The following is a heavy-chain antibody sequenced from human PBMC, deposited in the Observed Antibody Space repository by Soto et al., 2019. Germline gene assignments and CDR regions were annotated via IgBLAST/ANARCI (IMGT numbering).Heavy chain of an antibody. J-gene: IGHJ4*02. D-gene: IGHD2-15*01. Sequence: EVQLLESGGDLVQPGGSLRLSCATSGFTFSTYGMSWVRQAPGKGLQWVSGIDGNGRTTSYVDSVKGRFTISRDNFRNTLYLQMNSLTAEDTAIYYCAKSLFGGHCWGQGTLVTVSS. CDR2: IDGNGRTT. CDR3: AKSLFGGHC. V-gene: IGHV3-23*01. CDR1: GFTFSTYG.